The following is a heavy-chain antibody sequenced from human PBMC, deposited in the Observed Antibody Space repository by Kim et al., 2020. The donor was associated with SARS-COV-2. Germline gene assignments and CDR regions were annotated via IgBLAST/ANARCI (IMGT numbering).Heavy chain of an antibody. CDR3: TRLVATKYYYYYGMDV. V-gene: IGHV3-73*01. CDR1: GFTFSGSA. J-gene: IGHJ6*02. CDR2: IRSKANSYAT. D-gene: IGHD5-12*01. Sequence: GGSLRLSCAASGFTFSGSAMHWVRQASGKGLEWVGRIRSKANSYATAYAASVKGRFTISRDDSKNTAYLQMNSLKTEDTAVYYCTRLVATKYYYYYGMDVWGQGTTVTVSS.